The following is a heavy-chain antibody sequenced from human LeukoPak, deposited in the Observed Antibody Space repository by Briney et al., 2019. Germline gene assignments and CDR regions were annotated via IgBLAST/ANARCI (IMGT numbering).Heavy chain of an antibody. CDR3: VKAKYRSSWYSWFDP. D-gene: IGHD6-13*01. V-gene: IGHV3-23*01. J-gene: IGHJ5*02. CDR1: GFTFSSYA. CDR2: ISGSGGST. Sequence: GGSLRLSCAASGFTFSSYAMIWVRQAPGKGLEWVSAISGSGGSTYYADSVKGRFTISRDNSKNTLYLQMNSLRDEDTAVYYCVKAKYRSSWYSWFDPWGQGTLVTVSS.